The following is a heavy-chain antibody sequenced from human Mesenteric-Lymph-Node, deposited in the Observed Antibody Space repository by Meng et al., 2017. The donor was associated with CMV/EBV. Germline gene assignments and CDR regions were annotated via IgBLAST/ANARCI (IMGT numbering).Heavy chain of an antibody. CDR2: INPSGGST. V-gene: IGHV1-46*01. CDR3: ARQCSGGSCYSGAYYGMDV. CDR1: GYTFTSYY. Sequence: ASVKVSCKASGYTFTSYYMHWVRQAPGQGLEWMGIINPSGGSTSYAQKFQGRVTMTRDTSTSTVYMELSSLRSEDTAVYYCARQCSGGSCYSGAYYGMDVWGQGTTVTVSS. J-gene: IGHJ6*02. D-gene: IGHD2-15*01.